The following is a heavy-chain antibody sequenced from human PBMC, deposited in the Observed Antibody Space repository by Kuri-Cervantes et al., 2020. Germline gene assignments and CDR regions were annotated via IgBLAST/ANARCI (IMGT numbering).Heavy chain of an antibody. D-gene: IGHD2-2*01. V-gene: IGHV1-18*04. CDR1: GYSFTGYY. J-gene: IGHJ6*02. CDR3: ARGADIVVVPATPDYYYYGLDV. Sequence: ASVKVSCKGSGYSFTGYYIYWVRQAPGQGLEWMGWISPYNGNTNYAQKLQGRVTMTTDTSTRTANMELRGLRFDDTAVYYCARGADIVVVPATPDYYYYGLDVWGQGTTVTVSS. CDR2: ISPYNGNT.